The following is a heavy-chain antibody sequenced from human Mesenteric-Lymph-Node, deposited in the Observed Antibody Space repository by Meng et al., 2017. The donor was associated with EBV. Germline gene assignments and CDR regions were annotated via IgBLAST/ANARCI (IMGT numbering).Heavy chain of an antibody. CDR3: ARDLRSGSYDY. J-gene: IGHJ4*02. Sequence: QVQLVKSGSELKTPEASVKVSCKASGYTFIGYSINWLRQAPGQGLEWMGYISTSTGNPTYAQGFTGRFVFSLDTSVSTAYLQISSLKAEDTAVYYCARDLRSGSYDYWGQGTLVTVSS. CDR1: GYTFIGYS. D-gene: IGHD1-26*01. V-gene: IGHV7-4-1*02. CDR2: ISTSTGNP.